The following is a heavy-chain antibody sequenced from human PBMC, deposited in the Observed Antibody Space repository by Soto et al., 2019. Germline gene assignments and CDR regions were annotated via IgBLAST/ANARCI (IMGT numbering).Heavy chain of an antibody. CDR1: GFSLSTSGVG. CDR2: IYWDDDK. Sequence: QITLKESGPTLLKPTQTLTLTCTFSGFSLSTSGVGVGWIRQPPGKALEWLAIIYWDDDKRYSPSLKSRLTITQDTTKNQVVLTMTNMDPVDTATYYCAHRLNYYGSGSYSRWFDPWGQGTLVTVSS. J-gene: IGHJ5*02. V-gene: IGHV2-5*02. CDR3: AHRLNYYGSGSYSRWFDP. D-gene: IGHD3-10*01.